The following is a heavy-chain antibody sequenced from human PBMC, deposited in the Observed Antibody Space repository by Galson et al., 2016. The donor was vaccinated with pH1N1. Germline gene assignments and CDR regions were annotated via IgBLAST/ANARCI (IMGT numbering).Heavy chain of an antibody. V-gene: IGHV4-59*02. CDR2: IYYNGNT. J-gene: IGHJ4*02. Sequence: ETLSLTCTVSGGSVSNNYYSWIRQSPGKGLEWIAYIYYNGNTKYNPSLKSRVTISLDTSKNQASLNLTSVTAVGTAIYYCAKEGASRSAGYFESWGQGALVTVSS. CDR3: AKEGASRSAGYFES. D-gene: IGHD1-26*01. CDR1: GGSVSNNY.